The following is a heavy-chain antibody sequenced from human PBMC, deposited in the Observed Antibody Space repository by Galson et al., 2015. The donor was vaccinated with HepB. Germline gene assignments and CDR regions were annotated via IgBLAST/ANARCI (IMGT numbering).Heavy chain of an antibody. V-gene: IGHV1-2*02. CDR2: INPNSGGT. D-gene: IGHD2-2*01. J-gene: IGHJ4*02. CDR1: GYTFTGYS. Sequence: SVKVSCKASGYTFTGYSMHWVRQAPGQGLEWMGWINPNSGGTNYAQKFQGRVTMTRDTSISTAYMELSRLRSDDTAVYYCATALGFVVVPAATSFDYWGQGTLVTVSS. CDR3: ATALGFVVVPAATSFDY.